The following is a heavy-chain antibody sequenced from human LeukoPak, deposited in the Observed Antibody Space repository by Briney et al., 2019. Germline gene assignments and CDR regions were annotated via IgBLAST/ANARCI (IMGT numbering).Heavy chain of an antibody. CDR1: GFPLSNPW. D-gene: IGHD3-22*01. Sequence: GGSLRLSCAASGFPLSNPWMSWVRQAPGKGLGWVGRIKSKTDGGTTDYAAPVKGRFTISRDDSKNTLYLQMNSLKTEDTAVYYCTTGAMIVVVAPYDAFDIWGQGTMVTVSS. CDR2: IKSKTDGGTT. J-gene: IGHJ3*02. V-gene: IGHV3-15*01. CDR3: TTGAMIVVVAPYDAFDI.